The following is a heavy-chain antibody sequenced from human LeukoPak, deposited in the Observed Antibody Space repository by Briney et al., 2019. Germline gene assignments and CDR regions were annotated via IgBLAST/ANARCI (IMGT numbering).Heavy chain of an antibody. CDR3: ARDGVYSYGLYVDY. J-gene: IGHJ4*02. Sequence: GGSLRLSCAASGFTFSSYAMHWVRQAPGKGLEWVAVISYDGSNKYYADSVKGRFTISRDNSKNTLYLQMNSLRAEDTAVYYCARDGVYSYGLYVDYWGQGTQVTVSS. CDR2: ISYDGSNK. D-gene: IGHD5-18*01. V-gene: IGHV3-30*04. CDR1: GFTFSSYA.